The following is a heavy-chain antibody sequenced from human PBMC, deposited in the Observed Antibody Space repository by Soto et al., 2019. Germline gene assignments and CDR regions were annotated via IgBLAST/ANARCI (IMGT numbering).Heavy chain of an antibody. CDR1: GGSFSGYY. CDR2: INHSGST. V-gene: IGHV4-34*01. J-gene: IGHJ4*02. D-gene: IGHD6-19*01. CDR3: ARGVQGWRVYYFDY. Sequence: QVQLQQWGAGLLKPSETPSLTCAVYGGSFSGYYWSWIRQPPGKGLEWIGEINHSGSTNYNPSLKSRVTISVDTSKNQFSLKLSSVPAADTAVYYCARGVQGWRVYYFDYWGQGTLVTVSS.